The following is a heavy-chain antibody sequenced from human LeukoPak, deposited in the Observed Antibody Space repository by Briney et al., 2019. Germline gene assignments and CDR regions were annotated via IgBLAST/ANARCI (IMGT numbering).Heavy chain of an antibody. CDR3: ARDFSLLRGFDI. D-gene: IGHD2/OR15-2a*01. J-gene: IGHJ3*02. CDR2: IYYSGST. CDR1: GGSFSGYY. V-gene: IGHV4-59*01. Sequence: SETLSLTCAVYGGSFSGYYWSWIRQPPGKGLEWIGYIYYSGSTNYNPSLKSRVTISVDTSKNQFSLKLSSVTAADTAVYYCARDFSLLRGFDIWGQGTMVTVSS.